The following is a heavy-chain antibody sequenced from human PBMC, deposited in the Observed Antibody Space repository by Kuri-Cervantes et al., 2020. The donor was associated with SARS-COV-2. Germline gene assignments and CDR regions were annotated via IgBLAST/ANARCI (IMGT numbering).Heavy chain of an antibody. Sequence: GESLKISCAASGFTFSSYSLIWVRQAPGKGLEWVSIISHSSGHIYYADSVRGRFTVSRDNAKNSLYLEVNGLRAEDTATYYCARDYMITFGGVIEGEDYYYYYGMDVWGQGTTVTVSS. V-gene: IGHV3-21*01. D-gene: IGHD3-16*02. CDR1: GFTFSSYS. J-gene: IGHJ6*02. CDR2: ISHSSGHI. CDR3: ARDYMITFGGVIEGEDYYYYYGMDV.